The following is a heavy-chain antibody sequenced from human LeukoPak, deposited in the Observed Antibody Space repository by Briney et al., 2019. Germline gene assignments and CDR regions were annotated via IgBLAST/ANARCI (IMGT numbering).Heavy chain of an antibody. Sequence: NPSETLSLTCAVYGGSFCGYYWSWIRQPPRKGLEWIGEINHSGSTNYNPFPTSRVTISVHTSKNQFSLKLSSVTAADTAVYYCASLSFWSGYHDAFDIWGQGTMVTVSS. J-gene: IGHJ3*02. CDR1: GGSFCGYY. D-gene: IGHD3-3*01. V-gene: IGHV4-34*01. CDR3: ASLSFWSGYHDAFDI. CDR2: INHSGST.